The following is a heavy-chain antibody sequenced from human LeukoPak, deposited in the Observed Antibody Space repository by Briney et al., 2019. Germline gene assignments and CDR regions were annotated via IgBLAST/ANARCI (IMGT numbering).Heavy chain of an antibody. D-gene: IGHD6-19*01. V-gene: IGHV4-39*07. CDR3: ARILWDSGWYGGDAFDI. CDR1: GGSISSTSSY. J-gene: IGHJ3*02. Sequence: PSETLSLTCTVSGGSISSTSSYWGWIRQPPGKGLEWIATIYYSGSTYYNASLKSRVTISVDTSKNQFSLKLSSVTAADTAVYYCARILWDSGWYGGDAFDIWGQGTMVTVSS. CDR2: IYYSGST.